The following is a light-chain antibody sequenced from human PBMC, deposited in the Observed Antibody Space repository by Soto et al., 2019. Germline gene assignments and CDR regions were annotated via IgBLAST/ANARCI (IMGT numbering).Light chain of an antibody. Sequence: DIQMAQSPSSLSASVGDTITITCRASRNINTYLNWYQQKPGKAPKLLIFGASSLQSGAPSTFSGSETRTDFTLTINALQPEAFATYCCQQTSDAPFTFRPGTKVDIK. CDR1: RNINTY. V-gene: IGKV1-39*01. CDR3: QQTSDAPFT. CDR2: GAS. J-gene: IGKJ3*01.